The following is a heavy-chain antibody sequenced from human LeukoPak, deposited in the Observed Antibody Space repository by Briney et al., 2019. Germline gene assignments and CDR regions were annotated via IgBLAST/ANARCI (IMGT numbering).Heavy chain of an antibody. CDR1: GYTFTDYY. V-gene: IGHV1-2*02. CDR2: INSNNGAT. CDR3: ARDGSLDY. Sequence: GASVKVSCKASGYTFTDYYIHWVRQAPGQGLEWMGWINSNNGATNYAQKFQGRVTMTRDTSISIAYMELTRLGSDDTAVYYCARDGSLDYWGQGTLVTVSS. D-gene: IGHD5-12*01. J-gene: IGHJ4*02.